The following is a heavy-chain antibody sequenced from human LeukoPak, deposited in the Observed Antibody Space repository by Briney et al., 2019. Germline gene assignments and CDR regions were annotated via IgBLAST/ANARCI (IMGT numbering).Heavy chain of an antibody. V-gene: IGHV4-38-2*01. D-gene: IGHD4-11*01. Sequence: SATLSLTCAVSAYSIASGYYWCWIRQPPGKGVWWVGSFPHSGSTYYNPSLKSRVTISIDTSKNQFSLKLSSVTAADTAVYYCARHDFYSNYPHNWFDPWGQGTLVTVSS. J-gene: IGHJ5*02. CDR2: FPHSGST. CDR1: AYSIASGYY. CDR3: ARHDFYSNYPHNWFDP.